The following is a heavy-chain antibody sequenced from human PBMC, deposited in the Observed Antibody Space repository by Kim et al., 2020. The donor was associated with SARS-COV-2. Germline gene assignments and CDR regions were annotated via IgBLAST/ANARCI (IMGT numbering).Heavy chain of an antibody. CDR3: ARGLVY. CDR2: IFYSGST. J-gene: IGHJ4*02. V-gene: IGHV4-39*01. D-gene: IGHD3-10*01. Sequence: SETLSLTCTVSGDSISSSNYYWGWIRQPPGKGLEWIGSIFYSGSTYYNPSLKSRVTISVDTSKNQFSLKLSSVTAADTAVYYCARGLVYSGQGTLVTVSS. CDR1: GDSISSSNYY.